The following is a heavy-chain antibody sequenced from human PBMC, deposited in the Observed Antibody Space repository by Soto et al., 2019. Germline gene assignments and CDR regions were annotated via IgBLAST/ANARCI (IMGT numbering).Heavy chain of an antibody. J-gene: IGHJ4*02. CDR3: ARRAETNGWNGFGADKYYFDF. Sequence: ASVKVSCKASGYTFTSYDIYWVRQATGQGLEWMGWMNPNPGNSGYAQKFQGRVTVTSDTSINTVYMELSSLRSEDTAVYYCARRAETNGWNGFGADKYYFDFWGQGTLVTVSS. D-gene: IGHD1-1*01. CDR2: MNPNPGNS. V-gene: IGHV1-8*01. CDR1: GYTFTSYD.